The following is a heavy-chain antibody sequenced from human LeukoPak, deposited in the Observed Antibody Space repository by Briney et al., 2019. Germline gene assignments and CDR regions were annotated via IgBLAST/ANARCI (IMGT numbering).Heavy chain of an antibody. CDR3: ARGITAHYYYYMDA. CDR2: IYTSGST. V-gene: IGHV4-4*07. J-gene: IGHJ6*03. D-gene: IGHD1-20*01. CDR1: GGSISSYY. Sequence: SETLSLTCTVSGGSISSYYWSWIRQPAGKGLEWIGRIYTSGSTNYNPSLKSRVTMSVDTSKNQFSLKLSSVTAADTAVYYCARGITAHYYYYMDAWGQGTLVTVSS.